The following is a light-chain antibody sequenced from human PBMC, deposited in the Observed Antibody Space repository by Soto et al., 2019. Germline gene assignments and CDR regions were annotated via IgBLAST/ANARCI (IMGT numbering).Light chain of an antibody. CDR2: YDD. CDR1: SSNIGNNA. J-gene: IGLJ2*01. V-gene: IGLV1-36*01. Sequence: QSVLTQPPSVSEAPRQRVTISCSGSSSNIGNNAVNWYQQLPGKAPKLLIYYDDLLPSGVSDRFSGSKSGTSASLAISGLQSEDEADYAWAAWDDSLNGLVFGGGTKLTVL. CDR3: AAWDDSLNGLV.